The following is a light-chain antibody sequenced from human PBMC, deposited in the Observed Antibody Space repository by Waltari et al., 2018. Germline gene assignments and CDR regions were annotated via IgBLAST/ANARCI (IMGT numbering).Light chain of an antibody. CDR2: GAS. Sequence: DIQMTQSPSSLSASVGDRVTITCRASQSISNYLNWYQQKPGRAPKLLLYGASSLQRGVPSRFSGSGSGTDFTLTISSLQPEDIATYYCQQSYSTPPTFGQGTKVESK. V-gene: IGKV1-39*01. CDR1: QSISNY. CDR3: QQSYSTPPT. J-gene: IGKJ1*01.